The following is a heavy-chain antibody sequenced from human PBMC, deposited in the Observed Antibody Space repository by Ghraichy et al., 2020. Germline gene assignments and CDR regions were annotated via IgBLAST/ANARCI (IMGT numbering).Heavy chain of an antibody. V-gene: IGHV4-30-4*07. Sequence: LRLSCAVSGVSITSGGYPWNWIRQSPGKGPEWIGSVYYRGRTHYNPSFQGRLSLSIDESNNQFSLNLNSVTVADTAVYYCARGTAIYGVNPRQVHFDKWGQGVWVTVSS. CDR3: ARGTAIYGVNPRQVHFDK. CDR1: GVSITSGGYP. CDR2: VYYRGRT. D-gene: IGHD4-17*01. J-gene: IGHJ4*02.